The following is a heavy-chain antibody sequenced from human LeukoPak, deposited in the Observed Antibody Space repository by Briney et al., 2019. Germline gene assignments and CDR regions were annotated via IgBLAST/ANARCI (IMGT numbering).Heavy chain of an antibody. D-gene: IGHD3-16*01. CDR3: VGRPTYYYMDV. CDR2: ISHDGGTA. Sequence: GGSLRLSCAASGSTFRNHAINWVRQAPGKGLEWVTVISHDGGTAYYRDSVKGRFTISRDNSKNNVLLQMNSLSPDDTAVYYCVGRPTYYYMDVWGKGTTVTVSS. CDR1: GSTFRNHA. J-gene: IGHJ6*03. V-gene: IGHV3-30*04.